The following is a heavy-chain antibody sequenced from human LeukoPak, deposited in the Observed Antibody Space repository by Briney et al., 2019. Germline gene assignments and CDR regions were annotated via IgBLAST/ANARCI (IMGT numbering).Heavy chain of an antibody. Sequence: GGSLRLSCAASGFTFSSYDMQWVRQAPGKGLEWVSTISGSGSSTYYADSVKGRFTISRDNSKDTLYLQMNSLRAEDTAVYYCAKPSFYDTDAFDIWGQGTMVTVSS. J-gene: IGHJ3*02. CDR2: ISGSGSST. CDR1: GFTFSSYD. D-gene: IGHD2/OR15-2a*01. V-gene: IGHV3-23*01. CDR3: AKPSFYDTDAFDI.